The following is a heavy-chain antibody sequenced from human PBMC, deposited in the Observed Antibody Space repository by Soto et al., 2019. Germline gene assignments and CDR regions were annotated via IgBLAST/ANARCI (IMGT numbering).Heavy chain of an antibody. CDR3: ARGDEATSPIHFQH. CDR1: GGSFSGYY. Sequence: PSETLSLTCAVYGGSFSGYYWSWIRQPPGKGLEWIGEINHSGSTNYNPSLKSRVTISVDTSKNQFSLKLSSVTAADTAVYYCARGDEATSPIHFQHWGQGTLVTVSS. V-gene: IGHV4-34*01. J-gene: IGHJ1*01. CDR2: INHSGST. D-gene: IGHD5-12*01.